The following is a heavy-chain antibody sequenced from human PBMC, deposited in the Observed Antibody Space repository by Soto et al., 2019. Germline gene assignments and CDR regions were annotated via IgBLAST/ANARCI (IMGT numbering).Heavy chain of an antibody. D-gene: IGHD4-17*01. V-gene: IGHV4-59*08. CDR1: GGSISSYY. CDR2: IYYSGST. Sequence: SETLSLTCTVSGGSISSYYWSWIRQPPGKGLEWIGYIYYSGSTNYNPSLKSRDTISVDTSKNQFSLKLSSVTAADTAVYYCARTSRYGDYGRGDDAFDIWGQGTMVTVSS. CDR3: ARTSRYGDYGRGDDAFDI. J-gene: IGHJ3*02.